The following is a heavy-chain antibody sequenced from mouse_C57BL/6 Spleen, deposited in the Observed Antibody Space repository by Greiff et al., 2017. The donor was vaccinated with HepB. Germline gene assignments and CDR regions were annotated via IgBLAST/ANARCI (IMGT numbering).Heavy chain of an antibody. V-gene: IGHV1-26*01. D-gene: IGHD2-3*01. Sequence: EVQLQQSGPELVKPGASVKISCKASGYTFTDYYMNWVKQSHGKSLEWIGDINPNNGGTSYNQKFKGKATLTVDKSSSTAYMELRSLTSEDSAVYYCAIRWLLQGYFDVWGTGTTVTVSS. CDR3: AIRWLLQGYFDV. CDR2: INPNNGGT. CDR1: GYTFTDYY. J-gene: IGHJ1*03.